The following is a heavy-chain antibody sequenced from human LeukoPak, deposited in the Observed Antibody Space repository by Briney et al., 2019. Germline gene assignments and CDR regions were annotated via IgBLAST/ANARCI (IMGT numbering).Heavy chain of an antibody. V-gene: IGHV3-9*01. CDR3: ASTAVAYDY. D-gene: IGHD6-19*01. CDR1: GFTFDDYA. J-gene: IGHJ4*02. Sequence: GGSLRLSCAASGFTFDDYAMRWVRQAPGKGLEWVSGISWNSGSIGYADSVEGRFTISRDNAKNSLYLQMNSLRAEDTAMYYCASTAVAYDYWGQGTLVTVSS. CDR2: ISWNSGSI.